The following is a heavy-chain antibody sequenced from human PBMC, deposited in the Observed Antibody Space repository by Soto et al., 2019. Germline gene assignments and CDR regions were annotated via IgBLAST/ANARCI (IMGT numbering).Heavy chain of an antibody. J-gene: IGHJ6*02. V-gene: IGHV4-4*02. CDR1: GGSINNENW. D-gene: IGHD3-10*01. CDR2: IHLSGSS. Sequence: SETLSLTCGVSGGSINNENWWSWVRQPPGKGLEWIGDIHLSGSSTSNPSLRSQVTISIDKSRNEFSLRLTSVTAADTAVYYCARRSMVRGLNHYYYSGMDVWGPGATVTVSS. CDR3: ARRSMVRGLNHYYYSGMDV.